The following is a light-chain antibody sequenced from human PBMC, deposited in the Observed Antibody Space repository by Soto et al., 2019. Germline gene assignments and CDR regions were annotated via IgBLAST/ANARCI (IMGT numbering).Light chain of an antibody. CDR3: QQRNSWPPYT. Sequence: EIVLTQSPATLSLSPGERATLSCRASQTIYTDLAWYQQKPGQAPRLLIYNASSRATGIPGRFSGSGSGTDFTLTISSLEPEDFAVYFCQQRNSWPPYTFGQGTKVEIK. CDR2: NAS. V-gene: IGKV3-11*01. CDR1: QTIYTD. J-gene: IGKJ2*01.